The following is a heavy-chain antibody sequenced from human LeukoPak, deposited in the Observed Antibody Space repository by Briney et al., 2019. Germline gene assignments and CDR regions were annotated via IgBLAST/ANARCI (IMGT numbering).Heavy chain of an antibody. CDR2: IYYSGST. CDR3: AREAEGSGSYYDY. J-gene: IGHJ4*02. D-gene: IGHD3-10*01. CDR1: GGSISSHY. V-gene: IGHV4-59*11. Sequence: SETLSLTCTVPGGSISSHYWSWIRQPPGKGLEWIGYIYYSGSTNYNPSLKSRVTISVDTSKNQFSLKLSSVTAADTAVYYCAREAEGSGSYYDYWGQGTLVTVSS.